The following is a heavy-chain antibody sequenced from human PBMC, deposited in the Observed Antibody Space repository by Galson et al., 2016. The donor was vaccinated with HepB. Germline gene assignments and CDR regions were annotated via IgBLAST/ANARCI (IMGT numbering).Heavy chain of an antibody. CDR2: ISSSSTYI. Sequence: SLRLSCAASGFTFSTYSMNWVRQAPGKGLEWVSSISSSSTYIYYADSVKGRFTISRDNAKNSLYLQMNSLRAEDTAVYYSARGGYDFWSGYAPSTNWFDPWGQGTLVTVSS. J-gene: IGHJ5*02. D-gene: IGHD3-3*01. CDR1: GFTFSTYS. CDR3: ARGGYDFWSGYAPSTNWFDP. V-gene: IGHV3-21*01.